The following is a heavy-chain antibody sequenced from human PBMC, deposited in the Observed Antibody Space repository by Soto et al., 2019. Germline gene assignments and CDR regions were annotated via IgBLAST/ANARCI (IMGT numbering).Heavy chain of an antibody. D-gene: IGHD5-18*01. Sequence: GGSLRLSCAASGFTLSSYAMSWVRQAPGKGLVWVSAISGSGGSTYYADSVKGRFTISRDNSKNTLYLQMNSLRAEDTAVYYCAKSGGYNYGYQETDYWGQGTLVTVSS. CDR1: GFTLSSYA. V-gene: IGHV3-23*01. CDR3: AKSGGYNYGYQETDY. J-gene: IGHJ4*02. CDR2: ISGSGGST.